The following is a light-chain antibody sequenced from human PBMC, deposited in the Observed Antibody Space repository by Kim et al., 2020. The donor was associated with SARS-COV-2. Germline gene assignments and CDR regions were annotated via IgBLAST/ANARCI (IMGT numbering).Light chain of an antibody. CDR1: QGGSSNY. V-gene: IGKV3-20*01. CDR2: GAS. J-gene: IGKJ2*01. CDR3: QEYDSPYT. Sequence: SLSPGESTTPSWAASQGGSSNYSACYQQKPRQAPSLLIYGASSRATGIPDRFSSSGSGTYFTLTISRLDPEVFVVYYCQEYDSPYTFGQETKLEI.